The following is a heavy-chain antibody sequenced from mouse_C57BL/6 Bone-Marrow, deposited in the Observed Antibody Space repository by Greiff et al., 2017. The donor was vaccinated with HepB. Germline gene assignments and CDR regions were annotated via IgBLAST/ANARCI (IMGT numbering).Heavy chain of an antibody. D-gene: IGHD1-1*01. V-gene: IGHV1-22*01. Sequence: EVQLQQSGPELVKPGASVKMSCKASGYTFTDYNMHWVKQSHGKSLEWIGYINPNNGGTSYNQKFKGKATLTVNKSSSTAYMELRSLTSEDSAVYYGARSRYYGSSYGFDYWGQGTTLTVSS. J-gene: IGHJ2*01. CDR3: ARSRYYGSSYGFDY. CDR1: GYTFTDYN. CDR2: INPNNGGT.